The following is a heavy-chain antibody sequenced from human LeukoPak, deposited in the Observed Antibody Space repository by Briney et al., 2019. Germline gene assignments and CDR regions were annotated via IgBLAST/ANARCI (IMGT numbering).Heavy chain of an antibody. J-gene: IGHJ3*02. Sequence: GGSLRLSCAASGFTFSSYWMHWVRQAPGKGLVWVSRINTDGSSTSYADSVKGRFTISRDNAKNTLYLQMNSLRAEDTAVYYCARGGSGYGSSGYYDAFDIWGQGTMVTVSS. CDR2: INTDGSST. V-gene: IGHV3-74*01. D-gene: IGHD3-22*01. CDR3: ARGGSGYGSSGYYDAFDI. CDR1: GFTFSSYW.